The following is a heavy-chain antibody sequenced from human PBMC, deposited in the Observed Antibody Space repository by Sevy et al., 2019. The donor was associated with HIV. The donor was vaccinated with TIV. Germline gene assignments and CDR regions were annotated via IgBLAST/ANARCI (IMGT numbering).Heavy chain of an antibody. D-gene: IGHD6-19*01. CDR2: IYYSGST. J-gene: IGHJ4*02. CDR3: AREGPDIVSSGWDYFDY. CDR1: GGSISSYY. V-gene: IGHV4-59*01. Sequence: SETLSLTCTVSGGSISSYYWRWIRQPPGKGLEWIGYIYYSGSTNYNPSLKSRVTISVDTSKNQFSLKLSSVTAADTAVYYCAREGPDIVSSGWDYFDYWGQGTLLTVSS.